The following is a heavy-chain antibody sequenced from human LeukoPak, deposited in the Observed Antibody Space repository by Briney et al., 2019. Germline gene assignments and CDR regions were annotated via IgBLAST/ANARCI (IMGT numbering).Heavy chain of an antibody. V-gene: IGHV3-23*01. CDR3: AKDGSGWYLSDS. CDR1: GFTFSSYV. Sequence: GGSLRLSCAASGFTFSSYVMSWVRLAPGKGLEWVSSISGSGGSTYHADSVKGRFTISRDNSKNTLYPQMNSLRAEDTAVYYCAKDGSGWYLSDSWGQGTLVTVSS. CDR2: ISGSGGST. D-gene: IGHD6-19*01. J-gene: IGHJ4*02.